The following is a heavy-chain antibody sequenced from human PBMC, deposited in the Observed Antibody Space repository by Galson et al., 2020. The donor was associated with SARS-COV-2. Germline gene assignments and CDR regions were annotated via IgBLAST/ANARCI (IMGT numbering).Heavy chain of an antibody. Sequence: SLKISCAASGFTFDDYAMHWVRQAPGKGLEWVSGISWNSGSIGYADSVKGRFTISRDNAKNSLYLQMNSLRAEDTALYYCAKLADILTGYLDYWGQGTLVTISS. J-gene: IGHJ4*02. CDR2: ISWNSGSI. D-gene: IGHD3-9*01. CDR1: GFTFDDYA. V-gene: IGHV3-9*01. CDR3: AKLADILTGYLDY.